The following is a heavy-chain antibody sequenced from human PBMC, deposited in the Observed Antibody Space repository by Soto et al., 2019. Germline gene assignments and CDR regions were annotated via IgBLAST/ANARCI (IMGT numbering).Heavy chain of an antibody. CDR2: IIPIFGTA. CDR3: ARGSSLDGSYVLRYYYYYGMDV. V-gene: IGHV1-69*13. J-gene: IGHJ6*02. D-gene: IGHD3-16*01. Sequence: SVKVSCKASGCTFSSYAISWVRQAPGQGLEWMGGIIPIFGTANYAQKFQGRVTITADESTSTAYMELSSLRSEDTAVYYCARGSSLDGSYVLRYYYYYGMDVWGQGTTVTVSS. CDR1: GCTFSSYA.